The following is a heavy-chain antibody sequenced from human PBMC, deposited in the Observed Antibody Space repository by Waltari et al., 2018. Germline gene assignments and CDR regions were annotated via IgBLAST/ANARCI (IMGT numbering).Heavy chain of an antibody. CDR2: IWYDGSNK. D-gene: IGHD5-12*01. V-gene: IGHV3-33*01. Sequence: QVQLVESGGGVVQPGRSLRLSCAASGFTFSSYGMHWVRQAPGKGLEWVAVIWYDGSNKYYADSVNGRFTISRDNSKNTLYLQMNSLRAEDTAVYYCARDRRGSGYDSWYYYYGMDVWGQGTTVTVSS. CDR3: ARDRRGSGYDSWYYYYGMDV. CDR1: GFTFSSYG. J-gene: IGHJ6*02.